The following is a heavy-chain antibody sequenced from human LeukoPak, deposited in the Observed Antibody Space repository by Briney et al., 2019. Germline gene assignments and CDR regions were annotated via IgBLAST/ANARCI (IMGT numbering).Heavy chain of an antibody. CDR3: ARASTYYDILTGYWHYYYYMDV. J-gene: IGHJ6*03. CDR2: IRQDGSDK. D-gene: IGHD3-9*01. CDR1: GFTFDDYA. V-gene: IGHV3-7*01. Sequence: GRSPRLSCAASGFTFDDYAMHWVRQAPGKGLEWVANIRQDGSDKYYVDSVKGRFTISRDNAKNSLSLQMNSLRAEDTAVYYCARASTYYDILTGYWHYYYYMDVWGKGTTVTVSS.